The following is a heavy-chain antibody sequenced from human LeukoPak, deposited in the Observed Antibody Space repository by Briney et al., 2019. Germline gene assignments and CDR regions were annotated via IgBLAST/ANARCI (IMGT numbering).Heavy chain of an antibody. CDR2: INHSGST. D-gene: IGHD3-10*01. Sequence: SETLSLTCAVHGGSFSGYYWSWIRQPPGKGLEWIGEINHSGSTNYNPSLKSRVTISVDTSKNQFSLKLSSVTAADTAVYYCARPLFKVRGVIIRSAFDIWGQGTMVTVSS. J-gene: IGHJ3*02. CDR3: ARPLFKVRGVIIRSAFDI. CDR1: GGSFSGYY. V-gene: IGHV4-34*01.